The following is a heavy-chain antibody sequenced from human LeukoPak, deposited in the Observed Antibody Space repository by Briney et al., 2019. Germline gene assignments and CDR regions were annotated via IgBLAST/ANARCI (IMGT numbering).Heavy chain of an antibody. CDR3: ARIPGIAVAGTLFDY. CDR2: IYYSGST. CDR1: GGSISSSSYY. V-gene: IGHV4-39*07. J-gene: IGHJ4*02. D-gene: IGHD6-19*01. Sequence: SETLSLTCTVSGGSISSSSYYWGWIRQPPGKGLEWIGSIYYSGSTYYNPSLKSRVTISVDTSKSQFSLKLSSVTAADTAVYYCARIPGIAVAGTLFDYWGQGTLVTVSS.